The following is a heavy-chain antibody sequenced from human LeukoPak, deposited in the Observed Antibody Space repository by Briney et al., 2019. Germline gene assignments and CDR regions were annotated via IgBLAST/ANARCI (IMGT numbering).Heavy chain of an antibody. J-gene: IGHJ4*02. Sequence: GASVKVSCKASGYTFTGYYMHWVRQAPGQGLEWMGWINPNSGGTNYAQKFRGRVTMTRDTSISTAYMELSRLRSDDTAVYYCARGRFLDSPLSYYFDYWGQGTLVTVSS. V-gene: IGHV1-2*02. CDR2: INPNSGGT. D-gene: IGHD3-3*01. CDR1: GYTFTGYY. CDR3: ARGRFLDSPLSYYFDY.